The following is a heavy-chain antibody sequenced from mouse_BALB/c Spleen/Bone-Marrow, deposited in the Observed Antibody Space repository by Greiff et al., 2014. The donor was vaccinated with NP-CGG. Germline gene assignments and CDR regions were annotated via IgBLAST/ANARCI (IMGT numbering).Heavy chain of an antibody. D-gene: IGHD4-1*01. CDR2: INPSNGRT. V-gene: IGHV1S81*02. J-gene: IGHJ4*01. CDR1: GYTFTSYG. CDR3: SREESLGDAMDY. Sequence: LVESGAELVKPGASVKLSCKASGYTFTSYGMHWVKQRPRQGLEWIGEINPSNGRTNYNEKFKSKATLTLDKSSSTAYMQLSSLTSEDSAVYYCSREESLGDAMDYWGQGTSVTVSS.